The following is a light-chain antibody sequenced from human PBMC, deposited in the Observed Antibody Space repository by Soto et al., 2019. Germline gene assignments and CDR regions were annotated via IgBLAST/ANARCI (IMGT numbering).Light chain of an antibody. Sequence: QSALTQPASVSGSPGQSITISCTGTTSDIGDYNYVSWYQHLPDKVPKLIISLVSNRPSGVSNRFSGSKSGNTASLTISGLQAEDEGDYYCQSYDSSLSGSGVFGGGTKVTVL. CDR2: LVS. V-gene: IGLV2-14*01. J-gene: IGLJ3*02. CDR1: TSDIGDYNY. CDR3: QSYDSSLSGSGV.